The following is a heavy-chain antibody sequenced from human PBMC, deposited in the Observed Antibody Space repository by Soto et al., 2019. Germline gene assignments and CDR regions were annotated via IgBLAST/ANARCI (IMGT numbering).Heavy chain of an antibody. CDR3: AIGGAAAARGWCDP. CDR2: IYYSGST. Sequence: QVQLQESGPGLVKPSETLSLTCTVSGGSITSSYWSWIRQPPGKGLEWIGYIYYSGSTNYNPSLKSRVSIAVDTSKNQSSLKLSSVTAADTAVYYCAIGGAAAARGWCDPCGQGTLLTVSS. D-gene: IGHD6-13*01. CDR1: GGSITSSY. V-gene: IGHV4-59*01. J-gene: IGHJ5*02.